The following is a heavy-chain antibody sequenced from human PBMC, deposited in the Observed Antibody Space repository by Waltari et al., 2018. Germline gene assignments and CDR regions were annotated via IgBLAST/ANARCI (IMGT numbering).Heavy chain of an antibody. CDR2: INHSGST. CDR1: GGSFSGYY. J-gene: IGHJ4*02. D-gene: IGHD5-12*01. Sequence: QVQLQQWGAGLLKPSETLSLTCAVYGGSFSGYYWSWIRQPPGKGLEWIGEINHSGSTNSSPALKSRVSISVDTSKNQFSLKLSSVTAVDTAVYYCARLAEDIVATIYTATFDYWGQGTLVTVSS. V-gene: IGHV4-34*01. CDR3: ARLAEDIVATIYTATFDY.